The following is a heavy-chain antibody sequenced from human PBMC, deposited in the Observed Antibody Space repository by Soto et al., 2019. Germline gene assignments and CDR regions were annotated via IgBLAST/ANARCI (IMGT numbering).Heavy chain of an antibody. D-gene: IGHD4-17*01. Sequence: EVQLLESGGGLEPPGGSLRLSCVTSGFTFTSYGMSWVRQAPGKGLEWVSAISGSSDTYYPDSVKGRFTISRDNSRCTLYLQMKTLRDENTAVYDCAAYGEDAGGYEYFQRWGQGCLVTVSS. CDR3: AAYGEDAGGYEYFQR. V-gene: IGHV3-23*01. J-gene: IGHJ1*01. CDR2: ISGSSDT. CDR1: GFTFTSYG.